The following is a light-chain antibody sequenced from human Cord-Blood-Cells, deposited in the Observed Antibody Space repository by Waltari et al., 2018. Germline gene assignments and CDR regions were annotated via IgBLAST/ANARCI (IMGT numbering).Light chain of an antibody. Sequence: NFMLTQPHSVSESPGKTVTISCPPSSGSLATNYVQWYQQRPGSSPTTVIYEDNQRPSGVPDRVSGSIDSSSNSASLTISGLKTEDEADYYCQSYDSSNWVFGGGTKLTVL. CDR2: EDN. J-gene: IGLJ3*02. V-gene: IGLV6-57*01. CDR3: QSYDSSNWV. CDR1: SGSLATNY.